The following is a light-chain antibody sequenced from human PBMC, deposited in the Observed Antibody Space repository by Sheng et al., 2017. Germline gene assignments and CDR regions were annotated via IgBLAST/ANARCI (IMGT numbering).Light chain of an antibody. CDR3: QQYNNWPLT. J-gene: IGKJ4*01. CDR2: DAS. V-gene: IGKV3-15*01. Sequence: EIVMTQSPASLSVSPGETAALSCRASQSVSTDLAWYQQKPGQTPRLLIYDASSRTTGIPARFSGSGSGTEFTLTISSLQSEDFAVYYCQQYNNWPLTFGGGPRWRSN. CDR1: QSVSTD.